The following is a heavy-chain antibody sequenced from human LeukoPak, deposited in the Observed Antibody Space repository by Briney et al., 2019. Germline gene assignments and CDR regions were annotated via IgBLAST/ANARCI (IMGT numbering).Heavy chain of an antibody. Sequence: GASVKVSCKASGYTFTSYGISWVRQAPGQGLEWMGWISAYNGNTNYAQKLQGRVTMTTDTSTSTAHMELRSLRSEDTAVYYCARDLHCSSTSCSTNDYWGQGTLVTVSS. J-gene: IGHJ4*02. CDR2: ISAYNGNT. V-gene: IGHV1-18*01. CDR1: GYTFTSYG. CDR3: ARDLHCSSTSCSTNDY. D-gene: IGHD2-2*01.